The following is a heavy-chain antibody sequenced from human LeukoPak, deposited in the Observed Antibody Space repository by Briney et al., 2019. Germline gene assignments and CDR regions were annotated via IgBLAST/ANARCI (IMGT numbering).Heavy chain of an antibody. CDR3: ARHKGRVYGGTIFDY. Sequence: PSETLSLTCAVSGYSISSGYYWGWIRQPPGKGLEWIGSIHHSGSTYYNPSLKSRVTISVDTSKNQFSLKLSSVTAADTAVYYCARHKGRVYGGTIFDYWGQGTLVTVSS. CDR2: IHHSGST. V-gene: IGHV4-38-2*01. CDR1: GYSISSGYY. D-gene: IGHD4-23*01. J-gene: IGHJ4*02.